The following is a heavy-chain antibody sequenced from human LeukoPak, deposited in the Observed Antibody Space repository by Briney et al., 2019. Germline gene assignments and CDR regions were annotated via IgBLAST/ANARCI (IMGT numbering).Heavy chain of an antibody. CDR3: ARIAYADEGMDV. V-gene: IGHV1-69*05. D-gene: IGHD2-21*01. CDR2: IIPIFGTA. CDR1: GGTFSSYA. Sequence: ASVKVSCKASGGTFSSYAISWVRQAPGQGLEWMGGIIPIFGTANYAQKFQGRVTITTDESTSTAYMELSSLRSKDTAVYYCARIAYADEGMDVWGKGTTVTVSS. J-gene: IGHJ6*03.